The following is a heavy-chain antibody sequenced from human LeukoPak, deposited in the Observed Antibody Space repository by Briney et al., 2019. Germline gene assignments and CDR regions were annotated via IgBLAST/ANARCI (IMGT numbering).Heavy chain of an antibody. Sequence: KPSETLSLTCAVYGGSFIGFHWNWIRQPPGKGLEWIGDINHSGSTNYNPSLTSRVTISVDPSKNQFSLNLSSVTAADTAVYYCARDGRHYYGSGNYYSKDAFDIWGQGTMVTVSS. CDR2: INHSGST. CDR3: ARDGRHYYGSGNYYSKDAFDI. J-gene: IGHJ3*02. V-gene: IGHV4-34*01. CDR1: GGSFIGFH. D-gene: IGHD3-10*01.